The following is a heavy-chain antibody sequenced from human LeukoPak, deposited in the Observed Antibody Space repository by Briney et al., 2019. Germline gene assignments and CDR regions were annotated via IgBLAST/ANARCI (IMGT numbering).Heavy chain of an antibody. Sequence: ASETLSLTCTVSGGSISSYYWSWIRQPPGKGLEWIGSIYHSGSTSYNPSLKSRVTIAVDSSKNQFSLKLSSVTAADTAVYYCARHRYCSSTSCYKDFDYWGQGTLVTVSS. CDR1: GGSISSYY. CDR2: IYHSGST. D-gene: IGHD2-2*02. V-gene: IGHV4-59*01. CDR3: ARHRYCSSTSCYKDFDY. J-gene: IGHJ4*02.